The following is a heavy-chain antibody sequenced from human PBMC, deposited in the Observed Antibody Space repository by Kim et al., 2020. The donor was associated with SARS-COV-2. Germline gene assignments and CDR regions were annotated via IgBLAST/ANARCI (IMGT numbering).Heavy chain of an antibody. V-gene: IGHV4-39*07. D-gene: IGHD3-3*01. CDR1: GGSISSNIYY. CDR3: ARESVGIKLFGVVEN. Sequence: SETLSLTCTVSGGSISSNIYYWAWIRQPPGKGLEWIGTISYSGSTYYSPSLKSRVTISLDMSNNHFSLKLSSVTAADTAVYYCARESVGIKLFGVVENWGQGTLVTVSS. CDR2: ISYSGST. J-gene: IGHJ1*01.